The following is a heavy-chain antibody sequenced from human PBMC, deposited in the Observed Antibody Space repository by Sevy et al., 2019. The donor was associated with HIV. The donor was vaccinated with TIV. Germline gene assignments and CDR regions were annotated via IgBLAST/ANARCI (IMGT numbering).Heavy chain of an antibody. CDR3: ARVPKVPGWFDP. V-gene: IGHV6-1*01. Sequence: SQTLSLTCAISGDSVSSNSAAWNWIRQSPSRGLEWLGRTYYRSKWYNDYAVSVKSRITINPDTSKNQFSLQLNSVTPADPAVYYCARVPKVPGWFDPWGQGTLVTVSS. J-gene: IGHJ5*02. CDR1: GDSVSSNSAA. CDR2: TYYRSKWYN.